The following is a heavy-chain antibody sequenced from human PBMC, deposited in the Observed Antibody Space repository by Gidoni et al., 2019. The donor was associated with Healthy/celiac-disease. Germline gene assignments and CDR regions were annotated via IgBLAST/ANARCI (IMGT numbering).Heavy chain of an antibody. V-gene: IGHV3-66*01. CDR2: IYSGGST. Sequence: EVQLVESGGGLVQPGGSLRLSCAASGFTVSSNYMSWVRQAPGKGLGWVSVIYSGGSTYYADSVKGRFTISRDNSKNTLYLQMNSLRAEDTAVYYCARWSIAATAYYYYGMDVWGQGTTVTVSS. CDR1: GFTVSSNY. CDR3: ARWSIAATAYYYYGMDV. J-gene: IGHJ6*02. D-gene: IGHD6-6*01.